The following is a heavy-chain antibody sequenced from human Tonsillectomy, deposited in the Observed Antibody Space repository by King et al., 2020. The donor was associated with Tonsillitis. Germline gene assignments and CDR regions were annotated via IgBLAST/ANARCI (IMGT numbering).Heavy chain of an antibody. D-gene: IGHD2-21*02. V-gene: IGHV4-4*02. CDR1: GDSIGSDKW. CDR2: IHRSGRT. CDR3: VRGGDWKFDF. Sequence: QLQESGPGLVKPSGTLSLSCGVSGDSIGSDKWWTWFRQPPGKGLEWIWGIHRSGRTHSNPSLKTRVTFSLDKSKNQFSLWLRSVTAADTALYYCVRGGDWKFDFWGQGALVTISS. J-gene: IGHJ4*02.